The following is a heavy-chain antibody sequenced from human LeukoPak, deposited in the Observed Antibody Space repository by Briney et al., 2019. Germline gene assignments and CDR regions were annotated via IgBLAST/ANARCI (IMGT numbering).Heavy chain of an antibody. CDR3: ARESPGDDWFDP. D-gene: IGHD3-10*01. CDR1: GGSISSYY. CDR2: IYYSGST. J-gene: IGHJ5*02. V-gene: IGHV4-59*01. Sequence: SETLSLTCTVSGGSISSYYWSWIRQPAGKGLEWIGYIYYSGSTNYNPSLKSRVTISVDTSKNQFSLKLSSVTAADTAVYYCARESPGDDWFDPWGQGTLVTVSS.